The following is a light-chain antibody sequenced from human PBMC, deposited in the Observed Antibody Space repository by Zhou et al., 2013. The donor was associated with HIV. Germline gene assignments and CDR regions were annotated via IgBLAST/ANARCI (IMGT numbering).Light chain of an antibody. CDR3: QQSYSTLTWT. Sequence: ETVLTQSPGTLSLSPGERATLSCRASQSVSNNFLAWYQQKPGQAPRLLIYGASSRVTGIPDRFSGSGSGTDFTLTISSLQPEDFATYYCQQSYSTLTWTFGQGTKVEIK. CDR2: GAS. V-gene: IGKV3-20*01. J-gene: IGKJ1*01. CDR1: QSVSNNF.